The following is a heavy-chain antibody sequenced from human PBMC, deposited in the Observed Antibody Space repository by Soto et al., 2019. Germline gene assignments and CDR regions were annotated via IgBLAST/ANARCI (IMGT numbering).Heavy chain of an antibody. CDR3: ARGPRFGEPIEY. D-gene: IGHD3-10*01. Sequence: EVHLVETGGGVIRPGGSLRLSCAASGLSVSSYYISWVRQAPGKGLEWVSVIYGGGSTYYVDSVKGRFTISRDNSKTTEHLQMNSLRAEDTAVYYCARGPRFGEPIEYWGQGTLVTVSS. CDR1: GLSVSSYY. V-gene: IGHV3-53*02. J-gene: IGHJ4*02. CDR2: IYGGGST.